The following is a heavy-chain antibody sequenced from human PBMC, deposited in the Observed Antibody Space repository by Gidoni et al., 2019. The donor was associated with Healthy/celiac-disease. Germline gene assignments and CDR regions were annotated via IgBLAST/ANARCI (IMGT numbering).Heavy chain of an antibody. V-gene: IGHV3-33*01. D-gene: IGHD1-1*01. Sequence: QVQLVESGGGVVQPGRSLRLSCAASGFTFSSYGMHWVRQAPGKGLEWVAVIWYDGSNKYYADSVKGRFTISRDNSKNTLYLQMNSLRAEDTAVYYCARDMGLERPPGQTFDIWGQGTMVTVSS. CDR1: GFTFSSYG. CDR2: IWYDGSNK. CDR3: ARDMGLERPPGQTFDI. J-gene: IGHJ3*02.